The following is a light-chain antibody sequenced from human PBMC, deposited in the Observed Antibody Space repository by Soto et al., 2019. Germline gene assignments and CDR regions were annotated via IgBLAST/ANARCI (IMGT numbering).Light chain of an antibody. V-gene: IGKV1-27*01. CDR2: GAS. J-gene: IGKJ3*01. Sequence: DIQMTQSPSSLSASVGDRVTITCRASQGVSNYLAWYQQKPGQVPKLLIYGASTLQSGVPSRFSGSGSGTAFALSISSLQPDDVATYYCQNYDSVTFTFGPGTKVDIK. CDR1: QGVSNY. CDR3: QNYDSVTFT.